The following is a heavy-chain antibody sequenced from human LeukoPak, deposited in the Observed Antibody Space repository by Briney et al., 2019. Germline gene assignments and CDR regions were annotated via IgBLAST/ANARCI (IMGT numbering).Heavy chain of an antibody. J-gene: IGHJ4*02. CDR3: ARCDRYGGNTEFLFDY. V-gene: IGHV4-39*01. Sequence: SETLSLTCTVSGGSISSSSYYWGWIRQPPGKGLEWIGSIYYSGSTYYNPSLKSRVTISVDTSKNQFSLKLSSVTAADTAVYYCARCDRYGGNTEFLFDYWGQGTLVTVSS. D-gene: IGHD4-23*01. CDR1: GGSISSSSYY. CDR2: IYYSGST.